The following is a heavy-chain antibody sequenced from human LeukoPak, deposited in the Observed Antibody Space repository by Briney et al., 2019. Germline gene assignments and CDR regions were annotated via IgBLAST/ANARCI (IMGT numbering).Heavy chain of an antibody. Sequence: SETLSLTCAVYGGSFSGYYWSWIRQPPGKGLEWIGEISHSGSTNYNPSLKSRVTISVDTSKNQFSLKLSSVTAADTAVYYCAREAKGVWGSYRFDYWGQGTLVTVSS. V-gene: IGHV4-34*01. CDR1: GGSFSGYY. CDR3: AREAKGVWGSYRFDY. J-gene: IGHJ4*02. CDR2: ISHSGST. D-gene: IGHD3-16*02.